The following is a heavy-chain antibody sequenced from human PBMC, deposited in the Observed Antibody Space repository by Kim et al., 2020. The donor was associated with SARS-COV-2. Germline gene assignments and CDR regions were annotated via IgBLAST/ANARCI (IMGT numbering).Heavy chain of an antibody. J-gene: IGHJ5*02. D-gene: IGHD2-15*01. CDR3: AASPGGSSSLYNWFDP. Sequence: SVKGRFTISSDNAKNSLYLQMNRLRAEDTAVYYCAASPGGSSSLYNWFDPWGQGTLVTVSS. V-gene: IGHV3-48*03.